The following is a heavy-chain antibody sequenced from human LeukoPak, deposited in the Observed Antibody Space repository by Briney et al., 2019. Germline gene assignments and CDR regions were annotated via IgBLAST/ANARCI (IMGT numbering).Heavy chain of an antibody. Sequence: SVKVSCKASGGTFSSYAISWVRQAPGQGLEWMGGIIPIFGTANYAQKFQGRVTITTDESTSTAYMELSSLRSEDTAVYYCASPYYYDSSGYQRAHWYFDLWGRGTLVTVSS. CDR2: IIPIFGTA. CDR1: GGTFSSYA. J-gene: IGHJ2*01. V-gene: IGHV1-69*05. D-gene: IGHD3-22*01. CDR3: ASPYYYDSSGYQRAHWYFDL.